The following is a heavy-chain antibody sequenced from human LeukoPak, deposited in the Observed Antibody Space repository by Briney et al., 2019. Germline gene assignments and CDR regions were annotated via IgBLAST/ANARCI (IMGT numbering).Heavy chain of an antibody. D-gene: IGHD3-3*01. CDR3: ARSRYYDFWSGYLDY. Sequence: SETLSLTCAVYGGSFSGYYWRWIRQPPGKGLEWIGEINHSGRTNYNPSLKSRVTISVDTSKNQFSLKLSSVTAADTAVYYCARSRYYDFWSGYLDYWGQGTLVTVSS. V-gene: IGHV4-34*01. J-gene: IGHJ4*02. CDR2: INHSGRT. CDR1: GGSFSGYY.